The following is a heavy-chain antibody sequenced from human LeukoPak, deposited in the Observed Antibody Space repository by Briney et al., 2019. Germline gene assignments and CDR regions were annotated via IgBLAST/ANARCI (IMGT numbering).Heavy chain of an antibody. CDR3: ASVRLGH. CDR1: GFTFSSYS. CDR2: ISSSSYTI. J-gene: IGHJ4*02. Sequence: GGSLRLSCAASGFTFSSYSMNWVRQAPGKGLEWVSYISSSSYTIYYADSVKGRFTISRDNAKNSLYLQMNSLRAEDTAVYYCASVRLGHWGQGTLVTVSS. D-gene: IGHD3-9*01. V-gene: IGHV3-48*01.